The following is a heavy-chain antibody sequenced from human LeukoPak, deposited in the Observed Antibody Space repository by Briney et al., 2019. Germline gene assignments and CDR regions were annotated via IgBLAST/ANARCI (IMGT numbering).Heavy chain of an antibody. CDR2: IIPMFGIA. CDR3: ARDRPYTGGWRGFDY. J-gene: IGHJ4*02. D-gene: IGHD6-19*01. Sequence: VASVKVSCKASGGTFSRYAISWVRQAPGQGLEWMGGIIPMFGIANYAQKFQGRVTITADESTSTAYMELSSLRSEDTAGYYCARDRPYTGGWRGFDYWGQGTLVTVSS. V-gene: IGHV1-69*13. CDR1: GGTFSRYA.